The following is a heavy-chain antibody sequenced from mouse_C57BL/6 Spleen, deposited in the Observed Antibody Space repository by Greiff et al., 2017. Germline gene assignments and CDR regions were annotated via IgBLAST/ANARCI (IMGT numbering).Heavy chain of an antibody. CDR1: GFSLTSYG. D-gene: IGHD2-3*01. J-gene: IGHJ3*01. CDR2: IWSGGST. V-gene: IGHV2-2*01. CDR3: ARESDGYLAWFAY. Sequence: VMLVESGPGLVQPSQSLAITCTVSGFSLTSYGVHWVRQSPGKGLEWLGVIWSGGSTDYNAAFISRLSISKDNSKSHVFFKMNSLQADDTAIYYCARESDGYLAWFAYWGQGTLVTVSA.